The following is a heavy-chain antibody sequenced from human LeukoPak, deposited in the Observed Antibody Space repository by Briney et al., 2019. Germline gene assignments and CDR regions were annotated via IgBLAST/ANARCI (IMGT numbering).Heavy chain of an antibody. D-gene: IGHD5-18*01. Sequence: ASVKVSCKASGYTFTGYYMHWVRQAPGQGLEWMGWINPNNGGTNYAQKFQGRVTMTRDTSISTAYMELNRLRSDDTAVYYCARDPYSNYFDYWGQGTLITVSS. CDR3: ARDPYSNYFDY. J-gene: IGHJ4*02. CDR1: GYTFTGYY. CDR2: INPNNGGT. V-gene: IGHV1-2*02.